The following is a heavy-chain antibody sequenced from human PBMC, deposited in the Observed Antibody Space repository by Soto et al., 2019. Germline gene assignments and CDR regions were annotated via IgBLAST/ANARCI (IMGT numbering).Heavy chain of an antibody. V-gene: IGHV1-3*01. CDR3: ASRIAVAGAFDH. Sequence: ASVKVSCKASGYTITNHAMHWVRQAPGQRLEWMGWINAGNGDTKYSQKFQDRVTIITDTSASTVYMELSSLKSEDTAVYYCASRIAVAGAFDHWGQGTLVTVSS. CDR1: GYTITNHA. D-gene: IGHD6-19*01. J-gene: IGHJ4*02. CDR2: INAGNGDT.